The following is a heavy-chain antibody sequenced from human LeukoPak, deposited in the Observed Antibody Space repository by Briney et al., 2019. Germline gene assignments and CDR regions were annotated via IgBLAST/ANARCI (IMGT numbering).Heavy chain of an antibody. CDR3: VKDHDRNWNDKGYFDY. CDR2: IWFDGSNK. CDR1: GFTFSNYD. V-gene: IGHV3-33*06. D-gene: IGHD1-1*01. Sequence: PGRSLRLSCAASGFTFSNYDMHWVRQAPGKGLEWVAVIWFDGSNKFYADSVKGRFTISRDNSKNTLDLQMSSLRAEDTAVYYCVKDHDRNWNDKGYFDYWGQGTLVTVSS. J-gene: IGHJ4*02.